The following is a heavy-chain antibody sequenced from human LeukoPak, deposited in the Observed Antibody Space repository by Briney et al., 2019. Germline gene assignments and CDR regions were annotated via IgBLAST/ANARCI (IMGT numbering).Heavy chain of an antibody. CDR1: GGSISSGGYY. CDR2: IYYSGST. J-gene: IGHJ4*02. D-gene: IGHD5-24*01. Sequence: SETLSLTCTVSGGSISSGGYYWSWIRQHPGKGLEWIGYIYYSGSTNYNPSLKSRVTISVDTSKNQFSLKLSSVTAADTAVYYCARGRDGYNFDFNWGQGTLVTVSS. V-gene: IGHV4-61*08. CDR3: ARGRDGYNFDFN.